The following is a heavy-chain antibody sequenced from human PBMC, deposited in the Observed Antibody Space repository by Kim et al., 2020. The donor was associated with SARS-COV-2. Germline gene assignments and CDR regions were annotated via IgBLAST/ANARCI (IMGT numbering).Heavy chain of an antibody. D-gene: IGHD3-3*01. Sequence: SETLSLTCTVSGGSIRSGDSYFRWLLHPPFTGLECLGYIYYRGSTYYNPSLKSRVTISVDTSKNQFSLKLSSVTAADTAVYYCARDYFRFTIFGVVSRHGMDVWGQGTTVTVSS. CDR1: GGSIRSGDSY. CDR2: IYYRGST. V-gene: IGHV4-30-4*01. CDR3: ARDYFRFTIFGVVSRHGMDV. J-gene: IGHJ6*02.